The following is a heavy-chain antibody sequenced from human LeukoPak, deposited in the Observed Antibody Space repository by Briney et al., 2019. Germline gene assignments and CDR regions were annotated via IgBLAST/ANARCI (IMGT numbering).Heavy chain of an antibody. D-gene: IGHD3-22*01. CDR3: ARGPPYYYDSSGYYRFDY. Sequence: SETLSLTCAVSGRSFSGFYWSWIRQSPGKGLEWIGEFNHGGDTNYNPCLKSRVTISIDTPKIQFSLKPTSVTAADTPVYYCARGPPYYYDSSGYYRFDYWGQGTLVTVSS. J-gene: IGHJ4*02. CDR1: GRSFSGFY. CDR2: FNHGGDT. V-gene: IGHV4-34*01.